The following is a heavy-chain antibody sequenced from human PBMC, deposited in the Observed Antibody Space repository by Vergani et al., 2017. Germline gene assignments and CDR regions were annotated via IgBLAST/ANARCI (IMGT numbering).Heavy chain of an antibody. CDR1: GFTFSSYA. CDR3: AKDITMIVELTRP. CDR2: ISGSGGST. Sequence: EVQLLESGGGLVQPGGSLRLSCAASGFTFSSYAMSWVRQAPGKGLECVSAISGSGGSTYYADSVKGRFTISRDNSKNTLYLQMNSLRAEDTAVYYGAKDITMIVELTRPWGQGTLVTVSS. D-gene: IGHD3-22*01. J-gene: IGHJ5*02. V-gene: IGHV3-23*01.